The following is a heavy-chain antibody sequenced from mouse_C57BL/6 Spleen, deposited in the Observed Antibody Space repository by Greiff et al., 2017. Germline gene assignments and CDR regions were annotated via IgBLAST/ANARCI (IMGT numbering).Heavy chain of an antibody. V-gene: IGHV1-5*01. Sequence: LMESGTVLARPGASVKMSCKTSGYTFTSYWMHWVKQRPGQGLEWIGAIYPGNSDTSYNQKFKGKAKLTAVTSASTAYMELSSLTNEDSAVYYCTREEYDYDFAYWGQGTLVTVSA. D-gene: IGHD2-4*01. CDR2: IYPGNSDT. J-gene: IGHJ3*01. CDR3: TREEYDYDFAY. CDR1: GYTFTSYW.